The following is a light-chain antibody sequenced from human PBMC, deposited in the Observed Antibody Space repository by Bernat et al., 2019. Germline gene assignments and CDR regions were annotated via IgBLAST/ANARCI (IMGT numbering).Light chain of an antibody. J-gene: IGLJ1*01. CDR3: SSYTRSATYV. V-gene: IGLV2-14*03. Sequence: QSALTQPASVSGSPGQSITISCIGTSSDIGSYNYVSWYQQHPGKAPNLLIYAAANRPSGVSNRFSASKSGNTASLTISGLQAEDESDYYCSSYTRSATYVFGTGTKVTVL. CDR1: SSDIGSYNY. CDR2: AAA.